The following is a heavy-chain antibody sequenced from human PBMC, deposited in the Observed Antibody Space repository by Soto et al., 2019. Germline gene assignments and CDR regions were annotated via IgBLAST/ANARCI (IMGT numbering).Heavy chain of an antibody. CDR1: GFTFSSYP. J-gene: IGHJ4*02. CDR3: ARDQGSYGYVGHFDY. D-gene: IGHD5-18*01. Sequence: GGSLRLPWPPPGFTFSSYPMSWVRQAPGKGLEWVSAISGSGGSTYYADSVKGRFTISRDNAKKSLYLQMDSLRAEDTAVYYCARDQGSYGYVGHFDYWGQGTLVTVSS. CDR2: ISGSGGST. V-gene: IGHV3-23*01.